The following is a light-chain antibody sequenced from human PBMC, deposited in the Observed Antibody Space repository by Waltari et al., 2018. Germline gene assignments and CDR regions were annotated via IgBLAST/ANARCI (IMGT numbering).Light chain of an antibody. J-gene: IGLJ3*02. CDR1: ALPKQY. CDR2: KNS. V-gene: IGLV3-25*03. CDR3: QSGDSSGTYWV. Sequence: SYELTRPPSVSVSPGQTARITCSGDALPKQYAYWFQQKPGQAPAVVIYKNSERPSGIPERFSGSRSGTTVTLTISGVQAEDEADYYCQSGDSSGTYWVFGGGTKLTVL.